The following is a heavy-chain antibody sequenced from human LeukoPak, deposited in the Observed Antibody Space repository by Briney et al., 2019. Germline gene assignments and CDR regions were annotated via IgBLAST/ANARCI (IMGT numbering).Heavy chain of an antibody. D-gene: IGHD2-15*01. CDR1: GGSISSYY. Sequence: SETLSLTCTVSGGSISSYYWSWIRQPPGKGLEWIGYIYYSGSTNYNPSLKSRVAISVDTSKNQFSLKLSSVTAADTAVYYCARGIYCSGGSCYSFDYWGQGTLVTVSS. CDR3: ARGIYCSGGSCYSFDY. CDR2: IYYSGST. V-gene: IGHV4-59*01. J-gene: IGHJ4*02.